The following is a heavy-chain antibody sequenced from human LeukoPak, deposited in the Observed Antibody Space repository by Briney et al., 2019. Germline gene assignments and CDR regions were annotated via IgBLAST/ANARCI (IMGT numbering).Heavy chain of an antibody. CDR3: ARAYTVGATELDY. CDR2: INSDGSST. J-gene: IGHJ4*02. Sequence: GGSLRLSCAASGFTFSSYWMHWVRQAPGKGLVWVPRINSDGSSTSYADSVKGRFTISRDNAKNTLYLQMNSLRAEDTAVYYCARAYTVGATELDYWGQGTLVTVSS. D-gene: IGHD1-26*01. CDR1: GFTFSSYW. V-gene: IGHV3-74*01.